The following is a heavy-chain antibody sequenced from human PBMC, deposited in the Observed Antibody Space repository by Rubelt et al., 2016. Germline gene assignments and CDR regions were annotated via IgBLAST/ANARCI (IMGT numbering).Heavy chain of an antibody. Sequence: EDCGGGLVQPGRSLRLSCAVSGFTFDDYAMHWVRQAPGKGLEWVSGISWNSGSIGYADSVKGRFTISRDNANKSLDLQMDSLRAEDTAVYYCARENYYASSGYYPLYYGMDVWGQGTTVTVSS. V-gene: IGHV3-9*01. CDR3: ARENYYASSGYYPLYYGMDV. CDR2: ISWNSGSI. CDR1: GFTFDDYA. J-gene: IGHJ6*02. D-gene: IGHD3-22*01.